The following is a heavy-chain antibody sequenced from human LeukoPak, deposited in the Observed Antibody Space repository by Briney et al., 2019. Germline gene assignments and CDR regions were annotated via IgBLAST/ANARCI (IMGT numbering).Heavy chain of an antibody. CDR3: ARVAGWHWFDP. D-gene: IGHD6-19*01. J-gene: IGHJ5*02. Sequence: GGSLRLSCAASGFTFSSYDMTWVRQAPGRGLEWVSSIRPSGDNTYYGDSVKGRFTVSRDNSKDTVYLEMNNMRVDDTAVYYCARVAGWHWFDPWGQGTLVTVSS. CDR1: GFTFSSYD. CDR2: IRPSGDNT. V-gene: IGHV3-23*01.